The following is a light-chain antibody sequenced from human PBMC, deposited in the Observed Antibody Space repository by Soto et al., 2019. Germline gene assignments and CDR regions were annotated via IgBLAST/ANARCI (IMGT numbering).Light chain of an antibody. Sequence: AIPMTQSPASLSASVGDRVTITCRASQGIRNDLGWYQQKPGKAPKLLIYAASSLQSGVPSRFSGSGSGTDFTLTISSLQPEDFATYYCLQDYNYPRTFGQGTKVEIK. CDR2: AAS. J-gene: IGKJ1*01. CDR3: LQDYNYPRT. V-gene: IGKV1-6*01. CDR1: QGIRND.